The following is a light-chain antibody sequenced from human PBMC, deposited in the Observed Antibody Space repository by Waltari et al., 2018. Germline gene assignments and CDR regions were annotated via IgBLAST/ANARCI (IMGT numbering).Light chain of an antibody. J-gene: IGKJ2*01. CDR2: LAS. Sequence: DIVMTQSPDSLAVSLGERATINCKSSQSLLYSSNNKYYLAWYRQKPGQPPKLLIYLASTRESGVPDRFSGSRSGTDFTLTISSLQAEDVAVYYCQQYYNIPYTFGQGTKLEIK. CDR1: QSLLYSSNNKYY. CDR3: QQYYNIPYT. V-gene: IGKV4-1*01.